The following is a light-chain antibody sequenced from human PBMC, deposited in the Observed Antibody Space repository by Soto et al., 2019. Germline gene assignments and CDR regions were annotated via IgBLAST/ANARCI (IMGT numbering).Light chain of an antibody. CDR2: ADN. V-gene: IGLV1-40*01. J-gene: IGLJ2*01. CDR1: TSNIGAGYD. Sequence: QSVLTQPPSVSGAPGQRVTISCTGTTSNIGAGYDVHWYQQLPGTAPKLLIYADNNRPSGVPDRFSDSTSGTSASLAITGLQAEYEADYYCQAYDSSLSGYVFGGGTKLTVL. CDR3: QAYDSSLSGYV.